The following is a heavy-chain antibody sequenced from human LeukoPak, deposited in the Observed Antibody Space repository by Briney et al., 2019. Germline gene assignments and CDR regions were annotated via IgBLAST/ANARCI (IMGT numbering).Heavy chain of an antibody. CDR1: GYTFTSYA. CDR2: IIPIFGTA. V-gene: IGHV1-69*13. CDR3: ARDTVDTAMVGGDWFDP. J-gene: IGHJ5*02. Sequence: ASVKVSCKASGYTFTSYAMHWVRQAPGQRLEWMGGIIPIFGTANYAQKFQGRVTITADESTSTAYMELSSLRSEDTAVYYCARDTVDTAMVGGDWFDPWGQGTLVTVSS. D-gene: IGHD5-18*01.